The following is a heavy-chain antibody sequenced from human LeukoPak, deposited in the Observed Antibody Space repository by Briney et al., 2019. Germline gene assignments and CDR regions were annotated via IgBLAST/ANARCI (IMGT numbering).Heavy chain of an antibody. V-gene: IGHV1-18*01. D-gene: IGHD1-26*01. CDR3: VTTNRGILVGASFDY. CDR2: ISGSNGNT. J-gene: IGHJ4*02. Sequence: EASVKVSCKASGYTFTSYGISWVRQAPGQGLEWMGWISGSNGNTNYAQKLQGRVTMTTDTSTSTAYMELRSLRSEDTAVYYCVTTNRGILVGASFDYWGQGTLVTVSS. CDR1: GYTFTSYG.